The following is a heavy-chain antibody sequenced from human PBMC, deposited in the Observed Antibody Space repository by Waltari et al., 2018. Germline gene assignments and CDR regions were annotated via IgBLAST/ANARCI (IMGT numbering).Heavy chain of an antibody. CDR3: ATGNYHVYF. J-gene: IGHJ4*02. CDR2: SNPNSGGT. Sequence: QVQLVQSGAEVKKPGASVKVSCKTSGYTFTGTGHYIHWVRQAPGQGLEWMGWSNPNSGGTKYAQKFQGRVIMTRDTSISTAYLELSRVTYGDTAIYYCATGNYHVYFWGQGTLITVSS. V-gene: IGHV1-2*02. D-gene: IGHD1-7*01. CDR1: GYTFTGTGHY.